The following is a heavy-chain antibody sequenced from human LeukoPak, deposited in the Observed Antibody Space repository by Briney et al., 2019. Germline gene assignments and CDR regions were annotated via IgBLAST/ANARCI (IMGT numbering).Heavy chain of an antibody. CDR3: ARMAFDGSGYYDY. CDR1: GGSISSYY. D-gene: IGHD3-22*01. Sequence: SETLSLTCTVSGGSISSYYWSWIRQPPGKGLEWIGHIYYSGSTNYNPSLKSRVTISVDTSKNQFSLKLSSVTAADTAVYYCARMAFDGSGYYDYWGQGTLVTVSS. CDR2: IYYSGST. J-gene: IGHJ4*02. V-gene: IGHV4-59*01.